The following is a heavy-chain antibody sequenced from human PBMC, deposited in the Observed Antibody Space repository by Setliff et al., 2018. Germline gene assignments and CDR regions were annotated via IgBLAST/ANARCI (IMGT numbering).Heavy chain of an antibody. CDR3: ARAITVIDGPLAEYYFDY. CDR2: IYYSGST. Sequence: SETLSLTCAVSGYSISSGYYWSWIRQPPGKGLEWIGYIYYSGSTYYSPSLKSRVTISVDTSKNQFSLKLSSVTAADTAVYYCARAITVIDGPLAEYYFDYWGQGTLVTVSS. D-gene: IGHD3-22*01. J-gene: IGHJ4*02. V-gene: IGHV4-30-4*08. CDR1: GYSISSGYY.